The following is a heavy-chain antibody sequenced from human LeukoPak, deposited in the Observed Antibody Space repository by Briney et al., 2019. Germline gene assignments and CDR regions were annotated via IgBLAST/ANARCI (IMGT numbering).Heavy chain of an antibody. Sequence: ASVKVSCMASGYTFTSYDIHWIRQAPGQGLEWMGSIFPCHGGATYAQTFEGRVSIYTDMSTSTVYMEIYSLTSEDTAVYYCSRDVGFAWFDPWGQGTLVTVAS. CDR3: SRDVGFAWFDP. J-gene: IGHJ5*02. CDR2: IFPCHGGA. V-gene: IGHV1-46*01. CDR1: GYTFTSYD. D-gene: IGHD3-10*01.